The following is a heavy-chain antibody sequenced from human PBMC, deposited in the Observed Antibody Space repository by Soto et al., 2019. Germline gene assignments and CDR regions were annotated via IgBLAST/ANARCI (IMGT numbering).Heavy chain of an antibody. J-gene: IGHJ3*02. Sequence: GGSLRLSCAASGFTFSSYAMHWVRQAPGKGLEWVAVISYDGSNKYYADSVKGRFTISRDNSKNTLYLQMNSLRAEDTAVYYCASIGERVWGSGSAFDIWGQGTMVTVSS. CDR3: ASIGERVWGSGSAFDI. V-gene: IGHV3-30*04. CDR1: GFTFSSYA. D-gene: IGHD7-27*01. CDR2: ISYDGSNK.